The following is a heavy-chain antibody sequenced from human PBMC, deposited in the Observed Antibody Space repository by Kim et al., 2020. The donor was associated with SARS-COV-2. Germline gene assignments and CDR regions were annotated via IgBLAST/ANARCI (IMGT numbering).Heavy chain of an antibody. CDR2: ISYDGSNK. D-gene: IGHD3-10*01. CDR3: ARDLKLVRGVMDGARFDY. Sequence: GRSLRLSCAASGFTFSSYGMHWVRQAPGKGLEWVAVISYDGSNKYYADSVKGRFTISRDNSKNTLYLQMNSLRAEDTAVYYCARDLKLVRGVMDGARFDYWGQGTLVTVSS. J-gene: IGHJ4*02. V-gene: IGHV3-33*05. CDR1: GFTFSSYG.